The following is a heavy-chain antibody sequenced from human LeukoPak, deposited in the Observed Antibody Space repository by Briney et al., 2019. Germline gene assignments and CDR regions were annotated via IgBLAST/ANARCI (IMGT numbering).Heavy chain of an antibody. CDR2: IYHSGST. V-gene: IGHV4-4*02. J-gene: IGHJ4*02. CDR3: ARDLDYDSSGYSTV. CDR1: GGSISSSNW. Sequence: SETLSLTCAVSGGSISSSNWWSWVRQPPGKGLEWIGEIYHSGSTNYNPSLKSRVTISVDKSKNQFSLKLSSVTAADTAVYYCARDLDYDSSGYSTVWGQGTLVTVSS. D-gene: IGHD3-22*01.